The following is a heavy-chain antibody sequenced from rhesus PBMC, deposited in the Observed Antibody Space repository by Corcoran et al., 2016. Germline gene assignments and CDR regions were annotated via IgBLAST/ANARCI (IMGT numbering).Heavy chain of an antibody. D-gene: IGHD3-16*01. J-gene: IGHJ4*01. CDR2: ISGSGGGT. CDR3: ARVGYYYSGSYYYRGYYFDY. Sequence: QLQLQESGPGLVKPSETLSLTCAVSGGSISSNYWSWIRQPPGKGLEWIGRISGSGGGTDSNPSPKSRVTISAATSKNQFSLKLSSVTAADTAVYYCARVGYYYSGSYYYRGYYFDYWGQGVLVTVSS. V-gene: IGHV4-173*01. CDR1: GGSISSNY.